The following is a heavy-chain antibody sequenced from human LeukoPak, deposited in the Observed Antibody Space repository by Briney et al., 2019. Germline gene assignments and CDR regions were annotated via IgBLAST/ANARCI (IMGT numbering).Heavy chain of an antibody. Sequence: SETLSLTCTVSGGSISSYYWSWIRQPPGKGLEWIGYIYYSGSTNYNPSLKSRVTISVDTSKNQFSLKLSSVTAADTAVYYCARSRIAAAGPYYYGMDVWSQGTTVTVSS. CDR1: GGSISSYY. J-gene: IGHJ6*02. V-gene: IGHV4-59*08. D-gene: IGHD6-13*01. CDR3: ARSRIAAAGPYYYGMDV. CDR2: IYYSGST.